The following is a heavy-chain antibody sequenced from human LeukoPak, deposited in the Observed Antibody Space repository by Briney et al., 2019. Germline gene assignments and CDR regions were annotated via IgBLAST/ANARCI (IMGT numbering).Heavy chain of an antibody. CDR3: ARGATDY. J-gene: IGHJ4*02. V-gene: IGHV3-7*04. CDR2: IKQDGSEK. CDR1: GASINRSSYF. Sequence: ETLSLTCTVSGASINRSSYFWGWVRQAPGKGLEWVANIKQDGSEKYYVDSVKGRFTISRDNARNSLYLQMNSLTVEDTAVYYFARGATDYWGQGTLVSVSS.